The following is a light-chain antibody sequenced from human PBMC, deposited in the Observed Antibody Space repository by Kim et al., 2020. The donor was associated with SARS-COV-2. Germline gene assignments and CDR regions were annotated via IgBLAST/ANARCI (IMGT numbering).Light chain of an antibody. Sequence: SSELTQDPSVSVALGQTVWISCQGDSLRTYFAYWYQKKPGRAPKLVIYGKDKRPSGIPARFSGSGSGNTASLTITGPQAEDEADYYCASRDSSGNLFVFGSGTKVTVL. J-gene: IGLJ1*01. CDR3: ASRDSSGNLFV. V-gene: IGLV3-19*01. CDR1: SLRTYF. CDR2: GKD.